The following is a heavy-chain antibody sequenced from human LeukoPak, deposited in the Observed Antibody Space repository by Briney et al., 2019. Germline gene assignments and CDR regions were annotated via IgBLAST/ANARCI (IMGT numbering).Heavy chain of an antibody. CDR2: IYSGGST. J-gene: IGHJ4*02. D-gene: IGHD1-26*01. CDR1: GGSISSYY. V-gene: IGHV4-4*07. Sequence: PSETLSLTCTVSGGSISSYYWSWIRQPAGKGLEWIGRIYSGGSTNYNPSLKSRVTMSVDSSNNQFSLKLSSVTAADTAVFYCARENTGSYRELDYWGRGTLVTVSS. CDR3: ARENTGSYRELDY.